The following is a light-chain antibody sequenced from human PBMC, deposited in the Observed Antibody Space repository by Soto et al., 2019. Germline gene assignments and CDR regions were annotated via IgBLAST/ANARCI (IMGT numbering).Light chain of an antibody. V-gene: IGKV1-27*01. CDR1: QGISKY. CDR2: VAS. J-gene: IGKJ1*01. CDR3: QKDDSAPWT. Sequence: DVQMTPSPSSLSASVGDRVTITCRASQGISKYLAWYQQKPGKVPRLLIYVASTLQSGVPSRFSDSGSGTDFILAISSLQPEDAATYYCQKDDSAPWTFGQGTKVEIK.